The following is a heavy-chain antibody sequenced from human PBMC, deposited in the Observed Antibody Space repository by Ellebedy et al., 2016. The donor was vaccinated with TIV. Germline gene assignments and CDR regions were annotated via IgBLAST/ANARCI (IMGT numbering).Heavy chain of an antibody. D-gene: IGHD3-10*01. V-gene: IGHV3-9*01. J-gene: IGHJ6*02. Sequence: LSLTCAASGFTFDDYGMHWVRQAPGKGLEWVSGISWNSGSIGYADSVKGRFTISRDNAKNSLYLQMNSLRAEDTAVYYCARDRASYCSQGCYGMDVWGQGTTVTVSS. CDR2: ISWNSGSI. CDR1: GFTFDDYG. CDR3: ARDRASYCSQGCYGMDV.